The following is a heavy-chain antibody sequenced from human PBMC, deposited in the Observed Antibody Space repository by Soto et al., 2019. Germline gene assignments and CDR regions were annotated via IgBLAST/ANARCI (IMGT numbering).Heavy chain of an antibody. D-gene: IGHD3-10*01. V-gene: IGHV2-70*04. Sequence: SGPTRVNPTQTLTLTCTFAGFSLSTSGMRVSWIRQPPGKALEWLARIDWDDDKFYSTSLKTRLTISKDTSKNQVVLTMTNMEPVDTATYYCARTRSLYSGYDYWGQGTLVTVSS. CDR3: ARTRSLYSGYDY. CDR2: IDWDDDK. J-gene: IGHJ4*02. CDR1: GFSLSTSGMR.